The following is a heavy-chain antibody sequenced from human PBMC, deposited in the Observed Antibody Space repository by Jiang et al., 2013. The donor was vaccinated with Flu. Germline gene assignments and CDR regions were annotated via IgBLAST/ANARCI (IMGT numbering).Heavy chain of an antibody. J-gene: IGHJ4*02. CDR2: IIPILGTA. D-gene: IGHD2-2*01. CDR1: GYTFTDYY. Sequence: GAEVKKPGATVKISCKVSGYTFTDYYMHWVQQAPGQGLEWMGGIIPILGTANYAQKFQGRVTVTADESTSTAYMEPSSLRSEDTAVYYCARSLGYCSSTSCSNYWGQGTLVTVSS. V-gene: IGHV1-69*13. CDR3: ARSLGYCSSTSCSNY.